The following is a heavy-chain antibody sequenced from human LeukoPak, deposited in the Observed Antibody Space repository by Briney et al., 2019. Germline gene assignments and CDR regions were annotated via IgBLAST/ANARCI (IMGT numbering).Heavy chain of an antibody. J-gene: IGHJ6*02. V-gene: IGHV3-30*02. CDR2: IRYDGSNK. D-gene: IGHD3-22*01. Sequence: GGSLRLSCAASGFTFSSYGMHWVRQAPGKGLEWVAFIRYDGSNKYYADSVKGRFTISRDNSKNTLYLQMNSLRAEDTAVYYCARVPLVVITIYYGMDVWGQGTTVTVSS. CDR3: ARVPLVVITIYYGMDV. CDR1: GFTFSSYG.